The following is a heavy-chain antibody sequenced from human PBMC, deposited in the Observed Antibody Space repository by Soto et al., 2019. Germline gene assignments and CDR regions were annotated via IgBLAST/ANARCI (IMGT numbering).Heavy chain of an antibody. CDR3: ARPRGDYGYYGMDV. CDR1: GFNFPTFW. D-gene: IGHD4-17*01. CDR2: IYPGDSDT. Sequence: GESLKISCKHSGFNFPTFWIAWVRQMPGKGLEWMGIIYPGDSDTRYSPSFQGQVTISADKSISTAYLQWSSLKASDTAMYYCARPRGDYGYYGMDVWGQGTTVTVSS. V-gene: IGHV5-51*01. J-gene: IGHJ6*02.